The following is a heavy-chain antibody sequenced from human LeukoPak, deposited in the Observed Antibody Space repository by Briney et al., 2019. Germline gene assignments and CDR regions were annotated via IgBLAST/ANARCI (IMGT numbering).Heavy chain of an antibody. J-gene: IGHJ5*02. CDR3: ARVGGSGTPINWFDP. CDR2: IYHSGST. CDR1: GGSISSGGYS. V-gene: IGHV4-30-2*01. D-gene: IGHD3-3*01. Sequence: PSETLSLTCAVSGGSISSGGYSWSWIRQPPGKGLEWIGYIYHSGSTYYNPSLKSRVTISADRSKNQFSLKLSSVTAADTAVYYCARVGGSGTPINWFDPWGQGTLVTVSS.